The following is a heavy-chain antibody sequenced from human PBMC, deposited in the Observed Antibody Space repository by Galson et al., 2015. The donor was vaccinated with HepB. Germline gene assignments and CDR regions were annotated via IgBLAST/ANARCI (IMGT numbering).Heavy chain of an antibody. CDR1: GLTVSSNY. D-gene: IGHD3-10*01. Sequence: SLRLSCAASGLTVSSNYMSWVRQAPGKGLEWVSVIYSGGSTYYADSVKGRFTISRDNSENTLYLQMNSLRAEDTAVYFCAKIKSGGASFDVWGPGTMVTVSS. CDR3: AKIKSGGASFDV. J-gene: IGHJ3*01. V-gene: IGHV3-53*01. CDR2: IYSGGST.